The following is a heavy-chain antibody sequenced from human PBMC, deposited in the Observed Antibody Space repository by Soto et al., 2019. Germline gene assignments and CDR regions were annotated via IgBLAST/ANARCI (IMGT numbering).Heavy chain of an antibody. Sequence: GGSLRLSCAASGFTFSGCAMGWVRQAPGKGLEWVSDIIDSGGSTYYADSVKGRFTISRDNSKSTLYLQMNSLRDEDTAVYYCARDVGYYYDSSGYYRFDYWGQGTLVTVSS. J-gene: IGHJ4*02. V-gene: IGHV3-23*01. D-gene: IGHD3-22*01. CDR2: IIDSGGST. CDR1: GFTFSGCA. CDR3: ARDVGYYYDSSGYYRFDY.